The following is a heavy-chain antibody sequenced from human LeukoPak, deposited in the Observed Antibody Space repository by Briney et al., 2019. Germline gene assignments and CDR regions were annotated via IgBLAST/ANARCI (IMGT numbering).Heavy chain of an antibody. V-gene: IGHV1-69*02. D-gene: IGHD4-17*01. CDR3: APQGTVTTADY. Sequence: SVKVSFKASGGTFSSYTISWVRQAPGQGLEWVGRIIPILGIANYAQKFQGRVTITADKSTSTAYMELSSLMSEDTAVYYCAPQGTVTTADYWGQGTLVTVSS. CDR2: IIPILGIA. CDR1: GGTFSSYT. J-gene: IGHJ4*02.